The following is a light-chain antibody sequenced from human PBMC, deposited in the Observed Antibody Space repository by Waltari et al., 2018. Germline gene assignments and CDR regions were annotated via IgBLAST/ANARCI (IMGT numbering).Light chain of an antibody. CDR1: RSTIGNNA. V-gene: IGLV1-36*01. CDR3: AAWDDSLKGVL. CDR2: ADD. J-gene: IGLJ2*01. Sequence: QSVLTQPPSVSEAPRPMVTIPCSGIRSTIGNNAVNWYQQVPGKAPKLLVFADDLLPSGVSDRFSGSKSGTSASLAISGLRSEDEGVYFCAAWDDSLKGVLFGGGTKLTVL.